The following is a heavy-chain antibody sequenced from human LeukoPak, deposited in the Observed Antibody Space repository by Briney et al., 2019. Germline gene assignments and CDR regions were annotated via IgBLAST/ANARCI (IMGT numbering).Heavy chain of an antibody. CDR1: GFNFHYYN. J-gene: IGHJ4*02. CDR3: ARGSGSSWFDY. CDR2: TDKEGTGT. V-gene: IGHV3-7*01. D-gene: IGHD6-13*01. Sequence: PGGSLGLSCATSGFNFHYYNMAWVRQAPGKGLEWLATTDKEGTGTEHTDSVRGRFTISRDNAKNSIYLHMSSLRAEDTAVYYCARGSGSSWFDYWGQGTLVTVSS.